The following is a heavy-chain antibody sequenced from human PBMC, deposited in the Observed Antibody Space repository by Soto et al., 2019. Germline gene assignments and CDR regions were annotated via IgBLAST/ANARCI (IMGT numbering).Heavy chain of an antibody. Sequence: SSETLSLTCAVSGGSINSYYWSWIRQPPGKGLEWIGYIYYSGTTNYNPSLKSRVTISLGTSKNQFSLKLSSVTAADTAVYYCARGGWKLVDYWGQGTLVTVS. D-gene: IGHD6-19*01. CDR2: IYYSGTT. CDR1: GGSINSYY. J-gene: IGHJ4*02. V-gene: IGHV4-59*01. CDR3: ARGGWKLVDY.